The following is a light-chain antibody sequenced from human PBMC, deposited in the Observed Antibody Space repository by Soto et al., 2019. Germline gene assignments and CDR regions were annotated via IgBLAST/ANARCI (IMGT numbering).Light chain of an antibody. V-gene: IGLV2-14*01. CDR1: SSDVGGYNY. Sequence: QSALTQPASVSGSPGQSITLSCTGTSSDVGGYNYVSWYQQHPGKAPKLIIYDVSNRPSGVSNRFSGSKSGNTASLTISGLQAEDEADYYCSSFSSRSTLVFGGGTKVTVL. J-gene: IGLJ2*01. CDR3: SSFSSRSTLV. CDR2: DVS.